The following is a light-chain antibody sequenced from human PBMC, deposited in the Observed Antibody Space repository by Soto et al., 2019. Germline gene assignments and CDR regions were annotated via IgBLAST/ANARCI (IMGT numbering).Light chain of an antibody. CDR3: QQRSNWPGT. CDR1: QSVSSY. Sequence: EIVLTQSPAPLSLSPGERATLSCRASQSVSSYLAWYQQKPGQAPRLLIYDTSNRATGIPARFSGGGSGTDFTLTISSLEPEDLAVYYCQQRSNWPGTFGQGTRLEI. V-gene: IGKV3-11*01. J-gene: IGKJ5*01. CDR2: DTS.